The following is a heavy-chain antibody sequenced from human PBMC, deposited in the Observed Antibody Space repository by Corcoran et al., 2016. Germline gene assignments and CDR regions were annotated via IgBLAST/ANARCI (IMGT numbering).Heavy chain of an antibody. CDR3: ARAQWGYFDY. J-gene: IGHJ4*02. D-gene: IGHD1-26*01. CDR2: IFYSGNT. V-gene: IGHV4-59*01. Sequence: QVQLQESGPGLVKPSETLSLTCTVSGGSISTYYWTWIRQPPGKGLEWIGYIFYSGNTNHNPSLKSRVTISVDTSKNQFSLKLSSVTAADTAVYYCARAQWGYFDYWGRGTLVTVSS. CDR1: GGSISTYY.